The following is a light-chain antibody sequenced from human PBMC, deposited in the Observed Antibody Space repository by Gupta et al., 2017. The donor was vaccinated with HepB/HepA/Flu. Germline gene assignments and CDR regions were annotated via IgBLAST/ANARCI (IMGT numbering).Light chain of an antibody. V-gene: IGKV2-28*01. Sequence: DIVMTQSPLSLPVTPGEPASISCRSSQSLLHSNGYNYLDWYLQKPGQSPQLLIYLGSKGSSGLAEWLSGSSCAAYFPIKISVVDAEDVGFYCITEVLPPSITFGQGTRVEIK. J-gene: IGKJ5*01. CDR1: QSLLHSNGYNY. CDR3: TEVLPPSIT. CDR2: LGS.